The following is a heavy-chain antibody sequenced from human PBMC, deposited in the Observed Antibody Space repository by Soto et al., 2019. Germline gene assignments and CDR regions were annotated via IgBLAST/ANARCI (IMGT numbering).Heavy chain of an antibody. V-gene: IGHV4-39*01. CDR1: GGSIRSSNYY. CDR2: IYYSGNT. Sequence: SETLSLTCTVSGGSIRSSNYYWGWVRQPPGKGLEWIGSIYYSGNTYYNPSLKSRVTIFVDTSKNQFPLKLSSVTATDTSIYYCVTGLVGPATLGDSWGHGTLVTVSS. D-gene: IGHD2-15*01. J-gene: IGHJ5*01. CDR3: VTGLVGPATLGDS.